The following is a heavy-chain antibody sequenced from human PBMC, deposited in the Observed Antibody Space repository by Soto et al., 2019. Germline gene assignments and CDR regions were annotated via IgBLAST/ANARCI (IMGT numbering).Heavy chain of an antibody. CDR1: GGSFSGYY. J-gene: IGHJ4*02. CDR3: ASETSGSYLSC. V-gene: IGHV4-34*01. D-gene: IGHD1-26*01. Sequence: PSETLSLTCAVYGGSFSGYYWSWIRQPPGKGPEWIGEINHSGSTNYNPSLKSRVTISVDTSKNQFSLKLSSVTAADTAVYYCASETSGSYLSCWGQGTLVTVSS. CDR2: INHSGST.